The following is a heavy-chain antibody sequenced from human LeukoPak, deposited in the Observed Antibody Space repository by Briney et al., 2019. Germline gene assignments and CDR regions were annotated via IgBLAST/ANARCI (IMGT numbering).Heavy chain of an antibody. CDR1: GGSTSSGGYY. CDR3: AGERGGFDY. J-gene: IGHJ4*02. Sequence: PSEALSLTCTVSGGSTSSGGYYWSWIRQPPGKGLEWIGYIYHSGSTYYNPSLKSRVTISVDRSKNQFSLKLSSVTAADTAVYYCAGERGGFDYWGQGTLVTVSS. CDR2: IYHSGST. V-gene: IGHV4-30-2*01. D-gene: IGHD3-16*01.